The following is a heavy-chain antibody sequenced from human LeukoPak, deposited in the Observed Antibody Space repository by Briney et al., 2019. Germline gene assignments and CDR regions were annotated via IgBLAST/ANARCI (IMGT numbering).Heavy chain of an antibody. CDR3: ARFSGSYFGYYGMDV. D-gene: IGHD3-10*01. V-gene: IGHV4-59*08. J-gene: IGHJ6*02. Sequence: SETLSLTCTVSGGSISSHYWSWIRQPPGKGLEWIGYIYYSGSTYYNPSLESRVTISVDTSKNQFSLKLSSVTAADTAVYYCARFSGSYFGYYGMDVWGQGTTVTVSS. CDR1: GGSISSHY. CDR2: IYYSGST.